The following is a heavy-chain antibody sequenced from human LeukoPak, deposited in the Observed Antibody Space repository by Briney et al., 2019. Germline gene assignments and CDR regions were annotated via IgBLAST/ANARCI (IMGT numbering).Heavy chain of an antibody. V-gene: IGHV1-2*02. D-gene: IGHD4-17*01. CDR1: GYTFTGYY. J-gene: IGHJ4*02. CDR2: INPNSGGT. CDR3: ARGYGDYDQTERGYFDY. Sequence: GASVKVSCKASGYTFTGYYMHWVRQAPGQGLEWMGWINPNSGGTNYAQKFQGRVTMTRDTSISTAYMELSRLRSDDTAVYYCARGYGDYDQTERGYFDYWGQGTLVTVSS.